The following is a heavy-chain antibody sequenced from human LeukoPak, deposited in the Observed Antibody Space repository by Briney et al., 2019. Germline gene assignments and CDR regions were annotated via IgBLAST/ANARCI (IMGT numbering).Heavy chain of an antibody. Sequence: GSLRLSCAASGFTFSSYAMSWVRQAPGKGLEWIGSIYYSGSTYYNPSLKSRVTISVDTSKNQFSLKLSSVTAADTAVYYCARSAVAGTFAWFDPWGQGTLVTVSS. CDR2: IYYSGST. CDR1: GFTFSSYA. J-gene: IGHJ5*02. V-gene: IGHV4-39*01. CDR3: ARSAVAGTFAWFDP. D-gene: IGHD6-19*01.